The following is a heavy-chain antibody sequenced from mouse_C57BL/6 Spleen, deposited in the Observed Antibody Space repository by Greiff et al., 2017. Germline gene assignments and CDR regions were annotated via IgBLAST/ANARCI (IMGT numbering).Heavy chain of an antibody. CDR3: ARSPYDAMDY. CDR1: GYTFTSYW. Sequence: QVQLQQPGAELVRPGSSVKLSCKASGYTFTSYWMHWVKQRPIQGLEWIGNIDPSDSETHYNQKFKDKATLTVDKSSSTAYMQLSSLTSEDSAVYYCARSPYDAMDYWGQGTSVTVSS. V-gene: IGHV1-52*01. CDR2: IDPSDSET. J-gene: IGHJ4*01.